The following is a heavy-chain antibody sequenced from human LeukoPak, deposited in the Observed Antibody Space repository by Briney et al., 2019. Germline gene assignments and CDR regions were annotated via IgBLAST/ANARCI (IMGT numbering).Heavy chain of an antibody. J-gene: IGHJ4*02. V-gene: IGHV3-48*04. CDR1: GFTFSSYS. CDR2: ISSSSSTI. CDR3: ARDFPLVY. Sequence: PGGSLRLSCAASGFTFSSYSMSWVRQAPGKGLEWVSYISSSSSTIYYADSVKGRFTISRDNAKNSLYLQMNSLRAEDTAVYYCARDFPLVYWGQGTLVTVSS.